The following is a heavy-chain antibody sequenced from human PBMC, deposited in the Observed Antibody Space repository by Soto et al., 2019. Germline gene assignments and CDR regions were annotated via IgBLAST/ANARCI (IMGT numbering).Heavy chain of an antibody. CDR2: ISGSGSNT. CDR1: GFTFTSYA. J-gene: IGHJ4*02. D-gene: IGHD1-26*01. CDR3: ARDRATFDY. Sequence: VGSLRLSCAASGFTFTSYAMSWVRLTPGKGLEWVSAISGSGSNTFYADSVRGRFTISRDNSKNTVFLQMNNLRAKDTAVYFCARDRATFDYWGQGTRVTVSS. V-gene: IGHV3-23*01.